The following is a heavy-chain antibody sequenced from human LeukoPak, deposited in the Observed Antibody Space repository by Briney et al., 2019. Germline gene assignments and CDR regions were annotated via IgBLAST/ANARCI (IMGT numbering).Heavy chain of an antibody. CDR3: ARGPGGYNPY. J-gene: IGHJ4*02. CDR1: GGTFSSYA. D-gene: IGHD5-24*01. Sequence: SVKLSCKASGGTFSSYAISWVRQAPGQGLEWMGGIIPIFGTANYAQKFQGRVTMTRNTSISTAYMELSSLRSEDTAVYYCARGPGGYNPYWGQGTLVTVSS. V-gene: IGHV1-69*05. CDR2: IIPIFGTA.